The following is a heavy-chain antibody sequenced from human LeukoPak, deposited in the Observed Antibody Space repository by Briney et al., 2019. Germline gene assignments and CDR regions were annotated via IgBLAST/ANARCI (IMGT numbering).Heavy chain of an antibody. CDR3: AKRKPQTGTGYFDY. Sequence: PGGSLSLSFASSGFTVSNGYMSWVRQAPGKGLEWVSAISGSGGSTYYADSVKGRFTISRDNSKNTLYLQMNSLRAEDTAVYYCAKRKPQTGTGYFDYWGQGTLVTVSS. D-gene: IGHD1-1*01. CDR1: GFTVSNGY. CDR2: ISGSGGST. V-gene: IGHV3-23*01. J-gene: IGHJ4*02.